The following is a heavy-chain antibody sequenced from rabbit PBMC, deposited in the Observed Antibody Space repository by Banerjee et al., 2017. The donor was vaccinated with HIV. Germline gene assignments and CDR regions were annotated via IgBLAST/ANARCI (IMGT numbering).Heavy chain of an antibody. Sequence: QEQLVESGGGLVQPEGSLTLTCTASGFSFSSSYYMCWVRQAPGKGLEWIACIYAGSGDITYYASWAKGRFTITKTSLTTVTLQMTSLTAADTATYFCARKPVSDVYGMDLWGQGTLVTVS. D-gene: IGHD1-1*01. CDR1: GFSFSSSYY. V-gene: IGHV1S45*01. CDR2: IYAGSGDIT. J-gene: IGHJ3*01. CDR3: ARKPVSDVYGMDL.